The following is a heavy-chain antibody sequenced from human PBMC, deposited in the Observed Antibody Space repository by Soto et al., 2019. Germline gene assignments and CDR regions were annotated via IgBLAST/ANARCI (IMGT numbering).Heavy chain of an antibody. V-gene: IGHV4-59*01. CDR3: ARAFRGGDY. CDR1: GGSISGYY. D-gene: IGHD3-10*01. Sequence: QVQLQESGPGLVKPSETLSLTCTVSGGSISGYYWTWIRQPPGKGLEWIGYIYYSGSTNYNPSLKSRVTISIDTSKNQVSLKLTSVTAADTAVYYCARAFRGGDYWGQGTLLTVSS. CDR2: IYYSGST. J-gene: IGHJ4*02.